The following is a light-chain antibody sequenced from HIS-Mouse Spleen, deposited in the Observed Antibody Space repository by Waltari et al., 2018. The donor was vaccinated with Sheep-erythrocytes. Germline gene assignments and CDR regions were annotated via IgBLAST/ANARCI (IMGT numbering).Light chain of an antibody. Sequence: QSALTQPRSVSGSPGPSVTISCPGTSSDFGGYNSVSWYPQHPGKAPKLMIYDVSKRPSGVPDRFSGSKSGNTASLTISGLQAEDEADYYCCSYAGSYNHVFATGTKVTVL. J-gene: IGLJ1*01. CDR3: CSYAGSYNHV. CDR2: DVS. V-gene: IGLV2-11*01. CDR1: SSDFGGYNS.